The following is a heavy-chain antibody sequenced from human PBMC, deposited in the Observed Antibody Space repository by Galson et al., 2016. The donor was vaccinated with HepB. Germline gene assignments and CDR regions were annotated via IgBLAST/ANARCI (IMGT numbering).Heavy chain of an antibody. V-gene: IGHV3-23*01. D-gene: IGHD6-19*01. Sequence: SLRLSCAATGFTFRTYAMGWVRQAPGKGLQWVAGISRSGAKTSYAVSVKGRFTIRRDNSNYTFYLDMVNLRAEDTAIYFCARDSGWYGNYFNIWGRGVLVTVSS. CDR3: ARDSGWYGNYFNI. CDR2: ISRSGAKT. CDR1: GFTFRTYA. J-gene: IGHJ4*02.